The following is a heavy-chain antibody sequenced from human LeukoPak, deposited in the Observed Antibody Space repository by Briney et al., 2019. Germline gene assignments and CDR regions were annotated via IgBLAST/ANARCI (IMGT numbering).Heavy chain of an antibody. D-gene: IGHD2-2*01. CDR1: GGSFSGYF. CDR3: ARVGCSSTSCYEDY. V-gene: IGHV4-34*01. CDR2: INHSGST. J-gene: IGHJ4*02. Sequence: PSETLSLTCAVYGGSFSGYFWSWIRQPPGKGLEWIGEINHSGSTNYNPSLKSRVTISVDTSKNQFSLKLSSVTAADTAVYYCARVGCSSTSCYEDYWGQGTLVTVSS.